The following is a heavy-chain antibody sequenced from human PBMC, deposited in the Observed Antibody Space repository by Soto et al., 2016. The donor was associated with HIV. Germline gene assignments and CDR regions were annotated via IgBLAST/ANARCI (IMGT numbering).Heavy chain of an antibody. V-gene: IGHV3-23*01. Sequence: EVQLLESGGGLVQPGGSLRLSCAASGFTFSSYAMSWVRQAPGKGLEWVSAISGSGGSTYYADSVKGRFTISRDNSKNTLYLQMNSLRAEDTAVYYCASSREATWTTVRTLYYYGMDVWGQGTTVTVSS. J-gene: IGHJ6*02. D-gene: IGHD4-17*01. CDR2: ISGSGGST. CDR3: ASSREATWTTVRTLYYYGMDV. CDR1: GFTFSSYA.